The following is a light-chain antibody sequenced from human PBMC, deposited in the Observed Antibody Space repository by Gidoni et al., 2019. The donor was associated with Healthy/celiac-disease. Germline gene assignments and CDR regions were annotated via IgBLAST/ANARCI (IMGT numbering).Light chain of an antibody. Sequence: DIQMTQSPSSVSASVGDRVTITCRASQGISSYLPWYQQKTEKAPKLLIYAASSLQSGVPSRFSGSGSGTDFTLTISSLQPEDFATYYCQQNNSTPLTFGQGTKVDIK. CDR3: QQNNSTPLT. V-gene: IGKV1-12*01. J-gene: IGKJ3*01. CDR1: QGISSY. CDR2: AAS.